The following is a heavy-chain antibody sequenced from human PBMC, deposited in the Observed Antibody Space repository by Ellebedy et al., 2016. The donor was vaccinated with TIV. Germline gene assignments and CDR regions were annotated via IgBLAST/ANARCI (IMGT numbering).Heavy chain of an antibody. D-gene: IGHD1/OR15-1a*01. V-gene: IGHV3-30*02. CDR2: IRFDGNSA. CDR1: GFTVSSNY. CDR3: AKDRNNYGGAPYNGLDI. J-gene: IGHJ6*02. Sequence: GGSLRLSCAASGFTVSSNYMSWVRQAPGKGLEWVAFIRFDGNSANYADSAKGRFTISRDNSQNTLYLQMNSLRAEDTAVYYCAKDRNNYGGAPYNGLDIWGQGTTVMVSS.